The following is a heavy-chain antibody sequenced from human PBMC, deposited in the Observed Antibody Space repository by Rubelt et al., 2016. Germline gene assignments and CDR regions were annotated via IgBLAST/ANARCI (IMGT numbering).Heavy chain of an antibody. J-gene: IGHJ6*02. D-gene: IGHD2-8*01. CDR3: ARDCTNGVCYNYYYYYGMDV. CDR1: GGTFSSYA. V-gene: IGHV1-69*01. CDR2: IITIFGTA. Sequence: QVQLVQSGAEVKKPGSSVKVSCKASGGTFSSYAISWVRQAPGQGLEWMGGIITIFGTANYAQKFQGRVTITADESTGTGYMELRRLRSEDTAVYYCARDCTNGVCYNYYYYYGMDVWGQGTTVTVSS.